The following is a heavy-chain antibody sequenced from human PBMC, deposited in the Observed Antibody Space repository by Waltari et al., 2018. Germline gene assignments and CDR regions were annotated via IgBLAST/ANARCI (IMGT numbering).Heavy chain of an antibody. Sequence: EVQLLQSGAELVKPGTTVKISCKVSGYSFSDYYIHWVQQAPGKGLQWMGLFDPEDGETIYADNFRDTITLTADTSTNTAYLELNNVSSQDTAVFYCATALGDNISASRAFEIWGQGTMITVAS. J-gene: IGHJ3*02. CDR1: GYSFSDYY. CDR3: ATALGDNISASRAFEI. CDR2: FDPEDGET. V-gene: IGHV1-69-2*01. D-gene: IGHD1-20*01.